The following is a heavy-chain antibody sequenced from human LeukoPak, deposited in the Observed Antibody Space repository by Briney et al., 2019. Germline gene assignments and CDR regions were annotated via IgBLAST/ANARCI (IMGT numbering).Heavy chain of an antibody. Sequence: GGSLRLSCAASGLTFSTYTMNWVRQAPGKGLEWVSSISSSSSYIYYADSVKGRFTISRDNAKNSLYLQMNSLRAEDTAVYYCASLNSRYYYGSGDYYYYYMDVWGKGTTVTVSS. CDR1: GLTFSTYT. D-gene: IGHD3-10*01. CDR3: ASLNSRYYYGSGDYYYYYMDV. CDR2: ISSSSSYI. J-gene: IGHJ6*03. V-gene: IGHV3-21*01.